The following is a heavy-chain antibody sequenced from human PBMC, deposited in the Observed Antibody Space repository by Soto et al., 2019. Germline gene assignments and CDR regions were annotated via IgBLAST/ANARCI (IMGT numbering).Heavy chain of an antibody. CDR1: GFTFSSYA. J-gene: IGHJ6*02. CDR3: ARDLGYSYGPSYYYYGMDV. V-gene: IGHV3-30-3*01. Sequence: QVQLVESRGGVVQPGRSLRLSCAASGFTFSSYAMHWVRQAPGKGLEWVAVISYDGSNKYYADSVKGRFTISRDNSKNTLYLQMNSLRAEDTAVYYCARDLGYSYGPSYYYYGMDVWGQGTTVTVSS. D-gene: IGHD5-18*01. CDR2: ISYDGSNK.